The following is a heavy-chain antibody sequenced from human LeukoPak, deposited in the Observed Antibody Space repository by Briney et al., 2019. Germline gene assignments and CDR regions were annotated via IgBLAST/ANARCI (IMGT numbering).Heavy chain of an antibody. CDR1: GGSISYYY. D-gene: IGHD3-10*01. Sequence: PSETLSLTCTVSGGSISYYYWSWIRQPPGKGLEWIGYIYYSGSTNYNPSLKSRVTISVDTSKNQFSLKLSSVTAADTSVYYCGREVRIPLRPIDYWGQGTLVTVSS. CDR2: IYYSGST. V-gene: IGHV4-59*01. CDR3: GREVRIPLRPIDY. J-gene: IGHJ4*02.